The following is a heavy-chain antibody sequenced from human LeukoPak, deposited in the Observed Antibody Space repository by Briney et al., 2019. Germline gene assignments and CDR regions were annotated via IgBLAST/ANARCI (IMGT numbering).Heavy chain of an antibody. V-gene: IGHV3-20*04. J-gene: IGHJ4*02. Sequence: GGSLRLSCAASGFTFDDYGMSWVRQAPGQGLEWVSGINWNGGSAAYADSVKGRFTISRDNAKNSLYLQMNSLRAEDTALYYCARDRSMTHFDYWGQGTLVTVSS. CDR2: INWNGGSA. CDR3: ARDRSMTHFDY. CDR1: GFTFDDYG.